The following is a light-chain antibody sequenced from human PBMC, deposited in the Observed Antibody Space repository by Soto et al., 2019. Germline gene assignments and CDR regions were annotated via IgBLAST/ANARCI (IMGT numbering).Light chain of an antibody. CDR2: GAS. CDR1: QSISNN. V-gene: IGKV3-15*01. CDR3: QHFNNWPPWT. J-gene: IGKJ1*01. Sequence: DIVMSQSPATLSASPGDRATLSCRASQSISNNLAWYQQSPGQAPRLLIYGASTRATGIPARFSGSGSGTEFTLPISSLQSEDFASYYCQHFNNWPPWTFGQGTKVEIK.